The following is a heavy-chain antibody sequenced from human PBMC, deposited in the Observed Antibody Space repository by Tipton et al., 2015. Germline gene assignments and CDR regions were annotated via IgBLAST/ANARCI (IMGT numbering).Heavy chain of an antibody. D-gene: IGHD3-3*01. CDR1: GGSISSYF. CDR2: VYFTGTT. Sequence: TLSLTCNVSGGSISSYFWSWIRQSPGMGLEWIGYVYFTGTTNYNPSFKSRVTTSIDTSNNEFSLKLRSVTAADTAVYYCAREAIFGVAYWFDPWGPGTLVTVSS. V-gene: IGHV4-59*01. CDR3: AREAIFGVAYWFDP. J-gene: IGHJ5*02.